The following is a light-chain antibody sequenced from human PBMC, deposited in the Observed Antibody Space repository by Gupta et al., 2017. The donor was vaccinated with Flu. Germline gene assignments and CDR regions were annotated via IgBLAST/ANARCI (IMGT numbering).Light chain of an antibody. Sequence: DIQLTQSPSFLSASVGDRVTITCRASQGISSYVAWYQQKPGKAPKLLSYAASTLQSGVPSRFSGSGSGTEVTLTIRSLQPEDLATYYCQQLNSYPYTFGQGPKLEIK. CDR1: QGISSY. CDR3: QQLNSYPYT. CDR2: AAS. J-gene: IGKJ2*01. V-gene: IGKV1-9*01.